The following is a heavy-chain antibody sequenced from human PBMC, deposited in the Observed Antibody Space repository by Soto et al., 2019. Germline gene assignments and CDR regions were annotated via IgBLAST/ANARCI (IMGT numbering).Heavy chain of an antibody. CDR2: INKDGGRT. J-gene: IGHJ6*02. CDR3: AKELHWYGMDV. V-gene: IGHV3-23*01. Sequence: EVQLLESGGGLVQPGESLRLSCAASGFTFGSYFMNWVRQAPGKGPEWVSDINKDGGRTHYADSVRGRFTISRDNSRNTLYLQMNGLCDGDTALYYCAKELHWYGMDVWAQGTTVTVSS. D-gene: IGHD1-1*01. CDR1: GFTFGSYF.